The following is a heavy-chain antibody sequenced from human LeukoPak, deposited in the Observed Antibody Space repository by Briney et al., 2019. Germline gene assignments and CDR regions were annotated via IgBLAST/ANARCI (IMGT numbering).Heavy chain of an antibody. V-gene: IGHV4-59*01. CDR3: ARHPSTDAFDI. CDR2: IYYSGST. J-gene: IGHJ3*02. CDR1: GGSISSYY. Sequence: SETLSLTCTVSGGSISSYYWSWIRQPPGKGLEWIGYIYYSGSTNYNPSLKSRVTISVDTSKNQFSLKLSSVTAADTAVYYCARHPSTDAFDIWGQGTMVTVSS.